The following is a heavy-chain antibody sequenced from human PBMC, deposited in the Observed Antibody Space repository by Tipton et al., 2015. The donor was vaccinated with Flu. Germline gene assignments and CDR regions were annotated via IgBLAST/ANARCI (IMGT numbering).Heavy chain of an antibody. Sequence: TLSLTCTVSGDSISSSSYYWGWIRQPPGKGLEWIGYTYYSGSTNYNPSLKSRVTISVGTSKNQFSLKLSSVTAADTAVYYCGRDSAAHYGMEVWGQGTTVTVSS. CDR1: GDSISSSSYY. J-gene: IGHJ6*02. V-gene: IGHV4-61*05. D-gene: IGHD6-13*01. CDR2: TYYSGST. CDR3: GRDSAAHYGMEV.